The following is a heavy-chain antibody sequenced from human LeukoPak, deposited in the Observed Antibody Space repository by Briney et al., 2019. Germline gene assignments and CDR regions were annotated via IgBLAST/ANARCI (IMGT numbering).Heavy chain of an antibody. D-gene: IGHD3-3*01. CDR2: ISYDETYK. CDR1: GFTFSTYG. CDR3: AKEGTYYDVLSGPPDY. V-gene: IGHV3-30*18. Sequence: GGSLRLSCAASGFTFSTYGFHWVRQAPGKGLEWVAVISYDETYKYYADSVKGRFTISRDNSKNTLYLQMHSLRAEDTAVYYCAKEGTYYDVLSGPPDYWGQGTLVTVSS. J-gene: IGHJ4*02.